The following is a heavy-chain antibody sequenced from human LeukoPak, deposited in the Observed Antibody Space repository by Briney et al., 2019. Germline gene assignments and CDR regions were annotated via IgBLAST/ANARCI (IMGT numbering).Heavy chain of an antibody. CDR3: ARDPYDSSGYNRGYFDY. CDR1: GFTFSSYA. Sequence: GSLRLSCAASGFTFSSYAMHWVRQAPGKGLEWVAVISYDGSNKYYADSVKGRFTISRDNSKNTPFLQMNSLRTEDTAMYFCARDPYDSSGYNRGYFDYWGQGTLVTVSS. V-gene: IGHV3-30-3*01. J-gene: IGHJ4*02. D-gene: IGHD3-22*01. CDR2: ISYDGSNK.